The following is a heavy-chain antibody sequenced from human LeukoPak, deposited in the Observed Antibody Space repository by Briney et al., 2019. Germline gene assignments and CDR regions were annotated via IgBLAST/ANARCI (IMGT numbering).Heavy chain of an antibody. J-gene: IGHJ4*02. Sequence: PGGSLRLSCAASGFTFNTYAMSWVRQAPGKGLEWVSTISGSGGSTYYADSVKGRFTISRDNSKNTLYLQMNSLRAEDTAVYYCAKDYDDYGDYWGQGTLVTVSS. V-gene: IGHV3-23*01. CDR1: GFTFNTYA. CDR2: ISGSGGST. D-gene: IGHD3-22*01. CDR3: AKDYDDYGDY.